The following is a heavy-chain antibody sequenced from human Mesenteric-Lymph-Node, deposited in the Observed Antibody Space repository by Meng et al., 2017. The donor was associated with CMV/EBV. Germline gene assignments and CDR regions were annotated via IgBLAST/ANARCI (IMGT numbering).Heavy chain of an antibody. V-gene: IGHV3-30*02. CDR3: AKEEGVVPAEAFDY. CDR1: GFTFSSYG. J-gene: IGHJ4*02. CDR2: IRYDGSNK. Sequence: LSLTCAASGFTFSSYGMHWVRQAPGKGLEWVAFIRYDGSNKYYADSVKGRFTISRDNSKNTLYLQMNSLRAEDTAVYYCAKEEGVVPAEAFDYWGQGTLVTVSS. D-gene: IGHD2-2*01.